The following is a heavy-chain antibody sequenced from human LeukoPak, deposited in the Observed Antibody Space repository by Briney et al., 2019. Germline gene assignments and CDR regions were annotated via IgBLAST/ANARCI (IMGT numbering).Heavy chain of an antibody. V-gene: IGHV4-59*08. CDR3: ARSFRSGYYYYYMDV. D-gene: IGHD1-26*01. J-gene: IGHJ6*03. Sequence: SETLSLTCTVSGGSISSYYWSWIRQPPGKGLEWIGYIYYSGSTNYNPSPKSRVTISVDTSKNQFSLKLSSVTAADTAVYYCARSFRSGYYYYYMDVWGKGTTVTVSS. CDR1: GGSISSYY. CDR2: IYYSGST.